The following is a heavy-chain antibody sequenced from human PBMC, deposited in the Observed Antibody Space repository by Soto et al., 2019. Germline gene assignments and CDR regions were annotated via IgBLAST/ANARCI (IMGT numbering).Heavy chain of an antibody. V-gene: IGHV3-21*01. CDR1: GFTFSSYT. CDR3: ARILIIGNTRGSYFDY. J-gene: IGHJ4*02. CDR2: ISSSRSYI. Sequence: GGSLRLSCAASGFTFSSYTMNWGRQAPGKGLEGGSSISSSRSYIYYADSGKGRCTSSRDNAKNSLYLQMNGLRAEDTAVYYCARILIIGNTRGSYFDYWRQRTLVTVSS. D-gene: IGHD1-20*01.